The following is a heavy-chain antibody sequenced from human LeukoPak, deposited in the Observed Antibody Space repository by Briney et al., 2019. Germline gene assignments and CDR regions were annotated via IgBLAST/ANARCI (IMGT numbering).Heavy chain of an antibody. CDR2: ISAYNANT. CDR1: GYTFSSYG. D-gene: IGHD1-26*01. V-gene: IGHV1-18*01. Sequence: ASVKVSCKASGYTFSSYGISWVRQAPGQGLEWMGWISAYNANTHYAQKVQGRVTMTTDTSTTTAYMELRTLRSDDTAVYYCARGGRWELPRPYAFDVWGQGTVVTVSS. J-gene: IGHJ3*01. CDR3: ARGGRWELPRPYAFDV.